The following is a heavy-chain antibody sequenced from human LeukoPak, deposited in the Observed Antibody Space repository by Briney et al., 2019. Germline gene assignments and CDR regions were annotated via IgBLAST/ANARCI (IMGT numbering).Heavy chain of an antibody. CDR2: INPNSGGT. D-gene: IGHD3-10*01. V-gene: IGHV1-2*02. CDR1: GYTFTGYY. J-gene: IGHJ4*02. CDR3: ARTVRPITSDRGVALDY. Sequence: ASVTVSCKASGYTFTGYYMHWVRQAPGQGLEWMGWINPNSGGTNYAQKFQGRVTMTRDTSISTAYMQLSRLRSDDTAVYYCARTVRPITSDRGVALDYWGQGTLVTVSS.